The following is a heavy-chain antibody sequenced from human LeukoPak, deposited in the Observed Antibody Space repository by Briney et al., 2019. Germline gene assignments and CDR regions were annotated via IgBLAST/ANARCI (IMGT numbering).Heavy chain of an antibody. CDR1: GFTFSSYA. CDR2: ISGSGGST. CDR3: AKDRSSGWTLDYYYGMDV. D-gene: IGHD6-19*01. J-gene: IGHJ6*02. V-gene: IGHV3-23*01. Sequence: GGSLRLSCAASGFTFSSYAMSWVRQAPGKGLEWVSAISGSGGSTYYADSVKGRFTISRDNSKNTLYLQMNSLRAEDTAVYYCAKDRSSGWTLDYYYGMDVWGQGTTVTVSS.